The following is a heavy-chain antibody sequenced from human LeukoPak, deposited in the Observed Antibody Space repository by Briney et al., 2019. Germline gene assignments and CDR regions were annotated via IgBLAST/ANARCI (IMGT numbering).Heavy chain of an antibody. CDR1: GNSISSSSYY. CDR2: INYYGKT. Sequence: PSETLSLTCTVSGNSISSSSYYWVWIRQPPGKGLEWIGSINYYGKTYYNPSVKGRVTISVDTSKNQFSLMVRSVTAADTAVYYCGRSAGFVHFDHWGQGTLVTVTS. D-gene: IGHD3-16*01. J-gene: IGHJ4*02. V-gene: IGHV4-39*07. CDR3: GRSAGFVHFDH.